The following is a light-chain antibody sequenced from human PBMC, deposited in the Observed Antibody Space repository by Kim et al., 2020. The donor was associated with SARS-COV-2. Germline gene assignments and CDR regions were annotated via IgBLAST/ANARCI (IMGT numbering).Light chain of an antibody. CDR2: GAS. Sequence: PGERATRDCKARQSVSSSFLGWYQQRPGQAPSRLIYGASNRASGIPDRFSGRGSRTDFTLTISRLEPEDVAVYFCQHSGRSPPITFGQGTRLEIK. CDR3: QHSGRSPPIT. CDR1: QSVSSSF. J-gene: IGKJ5*01. V-gene: IGKV3-20*01.